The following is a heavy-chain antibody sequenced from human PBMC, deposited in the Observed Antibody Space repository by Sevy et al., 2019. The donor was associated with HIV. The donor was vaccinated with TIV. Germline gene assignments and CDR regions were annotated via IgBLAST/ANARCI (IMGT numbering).Heavy chain of an antibody. D-gene: IGHD3-22*01. CDR2: IFGDGDIT. Sequence: WGSLRLSCAASGFTFSSYAMNWVRQAPGKGLEWVSSIFGDGDITYYADSVKGRFTISRDKSKNTLYLQMHSLRAEDTAVYYCAGGRYDSSGSFDAFDIWGQGTMVTVSS. J-gene: IGHJ3*02. CDR1: GFTFSSYA. V-gene: IGHV3-23*01. CDR3: AGGRYDSSGSFDAFDI.